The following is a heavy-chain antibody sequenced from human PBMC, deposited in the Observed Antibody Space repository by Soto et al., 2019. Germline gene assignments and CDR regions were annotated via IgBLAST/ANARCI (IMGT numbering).Heavy chain of an antibody. V-gene: IGHV1-3*05. Sequence: QVQLVQSGAEEKKPGASVKVSCKASGYTFTSYAMHWVRQAPGQRLEWMGWINAGNGNTKYSQKFQGRVSITRDTSASTAYMELSSLRSEDTAVYYCARDPSYYGMDVWGQGTTVTVSS. CDR3: ARDPSYYGMDV. J-gene: IGHJ6*02. CDR2: INAGNGNT. CDR1: GYTFTSYA.